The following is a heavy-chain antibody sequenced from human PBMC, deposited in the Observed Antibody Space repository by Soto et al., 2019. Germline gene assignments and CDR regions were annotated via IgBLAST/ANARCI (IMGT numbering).Heavy chain of an antibody. CDR1: GGSISSYY. D-gene: IGHD6-13*01. V-gene: IGHV4-59*01. Sequence: SETLSLTCTVSGGSISSYYWSWIRQPPGKGLEWIGYIYYSGSTNYNPSLKSRVTISVDTSKNQFSLKLSSVTAADTAVYYCARVQEVRAAADPKTVYYYYGMDVWGQGTTVTVSS. CDR2: IYYSGST. J-gene: IGHJ6*02. CDR3: ARVQEVRAAADPKTVYYYYGMDV.